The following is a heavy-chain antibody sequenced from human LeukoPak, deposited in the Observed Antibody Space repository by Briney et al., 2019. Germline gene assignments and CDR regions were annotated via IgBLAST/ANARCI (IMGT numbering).Heavy chain of an antibody. V-gene: IGHV1-2*02. J-gene: IGHJ2*01. Sequence: VASVKVSCKASGYTFTGYYMHWVRQAPGQGLEWMGWINPNSGGTNYAQKFQGRVTMARDTSISTAYMELSRLRSDDTAVYYCARGTVLRYFDWHLDWYFDLWGRGTLVTVSS. CDR1: GYTFTGYY. CDR2: INPNSGGT. CDR3: ARGTVLRYFDWHLDWYFDL. D-gene: IGHD3-9*01.